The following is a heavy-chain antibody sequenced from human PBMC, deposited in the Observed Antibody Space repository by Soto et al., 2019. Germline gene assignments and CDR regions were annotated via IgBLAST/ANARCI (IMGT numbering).Heavy chain of an antibody. J-gene: IGHJ5*02. CDR3: ARVVEHCSGGSCYPENNWFDP. Sequence: RASVKVSCKASGYTFTSYAMHWVRQAPGQRLEWMGWINAGNGNTKYSQKFQGRVTITRDTSASTAYMELSSLRSEDTAVYYCARVVEHCSGGSCYPENNWFDPWGQGTLVTVSS. V-gene: IGHV1-3*01. CDR1: GYTFTSYA. CDR2: INAGNGNT. D-gene: IGHD2-15*01.